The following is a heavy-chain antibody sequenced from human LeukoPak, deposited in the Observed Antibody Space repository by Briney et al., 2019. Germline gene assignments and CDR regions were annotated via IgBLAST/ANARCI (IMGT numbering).Heavy chain of an antibody. V-gene: IGHV4-59*08. CDR3: ARSSPLIKRGAFDI. J-gene: IGHJ3*02. CDR1: GGFISSYY. Sequence: PSETLSLTCTVSGGFISSYYWSWIRQPPGKGLEWIGYIYYSGSTNYNPSLKSRVTISVDTSKNQFSLKLSSVTAADTAVYYCARSSPLIKRGAFDIWGQGTMVTVSS. CDR2: IYYSGST.